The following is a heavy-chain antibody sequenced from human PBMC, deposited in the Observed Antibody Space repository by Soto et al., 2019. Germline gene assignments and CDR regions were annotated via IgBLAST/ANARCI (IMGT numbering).Heavy chain of an antibody. V-gene: IGHV1-69*06. D-gene: IGHD3-22*01. CDR3: AREYYYDSSGYYYYYGMDV. CDR1: GGTFSSYA. J-gene: IGHJ6*02. Sequence: QVQLVQSGAEVKKPGSSVKVSCKASGGTFSSYAISWVRQAPGQGLEWMGGIIPIFGTANYAQKFQGRVTINADKSTSTAYMELSSLRSEDTAVYYCAREYYYDSSGYYYYYGMDVWGQGTTVTVSS. CDR2: IIPIFGTA.